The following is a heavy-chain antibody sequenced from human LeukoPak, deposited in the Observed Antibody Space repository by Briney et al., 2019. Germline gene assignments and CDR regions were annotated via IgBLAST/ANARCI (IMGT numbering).Heavy chain of an antibody. J-gene: IGHJ4*02. CDR3: AREPPESYYFDY. V-gene: IGHV1-46*01. Sequence: SVKVSCKPSGYIFINHYIHWVRQAPGQGPEGMGIIRPSSGRADYTQKFQGRVTMTRDMSTTTVYVELTTLGSDDTAVYFCAREPPESYYFDYWGQGTLVTVSS. D-gene: IGHD2/OR15-2a*01. CDR1: GYIFINHY. CDR2: IRPSSGRA.